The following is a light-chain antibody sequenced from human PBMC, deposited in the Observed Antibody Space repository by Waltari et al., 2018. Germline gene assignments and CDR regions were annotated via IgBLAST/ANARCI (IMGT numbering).Light chain of an antibody. CDR1: HGISNS. J-gene: IGKJ2*01. CDR2: AAS. Sequence: DIQMTQSPSSLSASVGDRVTITCRASHGISNSLAWYQQKPGKAPKLLLYAASRLESGVPSRFSGSGSGTDYTRTISSLQPEDFATYYCQQYYSTLMYTFGQGTKLEIK. CDR3: QQYYSTLMYT. V-gene: IGKV1-NL1*01.